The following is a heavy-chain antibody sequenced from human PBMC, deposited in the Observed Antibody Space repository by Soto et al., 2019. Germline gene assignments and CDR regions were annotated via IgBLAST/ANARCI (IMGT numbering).Heavy chain of an antibody. Sequence: QVQLVQSGAEVKKPGSSVKVSCKASGGTFSSYAISWVRQAPGQGLEWMGGIIPIFGTANYAQKFQGRVTITADESTSTAYMELGSLRSEDTAVYYCASDEYYYDSSGYSGRYWGQGTLVTVSS. V-gene: IGHV1-69*01. J-gene: IGHJ4*02. CDR3: ASDEYYYDSSGYSGRY. CDR1: GGTFSSYA. CDR2: IIPIFGTA. D-gene: IGHD3-22*01.